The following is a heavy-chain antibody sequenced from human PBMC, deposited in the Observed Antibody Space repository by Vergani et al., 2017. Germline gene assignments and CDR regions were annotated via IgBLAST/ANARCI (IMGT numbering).Heavy chain of an antibody. CDR3: SGVWMVNDAFDI. V-gene: IGHV4-59*01. Sequence: QVQLQESGPGLVKPSETLSLTCTVSGGSISSYYWSWIRQPPGKGLELVGYIYYSGSTNYNPSLQSRVTISVDTSKNQFSLKLSSVTAADKAVYYCSGVWMVNDAFDIWGQGTMVTVSS. D-gene: IGHD5-18*01. J-gene: IGHJ3*02. CDR1: GGSISSYY. CDR2: IYYSGST.